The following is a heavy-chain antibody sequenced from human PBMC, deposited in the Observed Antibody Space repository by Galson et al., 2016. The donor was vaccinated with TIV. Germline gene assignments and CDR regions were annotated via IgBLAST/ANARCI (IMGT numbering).Heavy chain of an antibody. D-gene: IGHD3-3*01. CDR3: AISRDMDYLLEIYDMDL. CDR1: GHRFTSKW. V-gene: IGHV5-10-1*01. J-gene: IGHJ6*02. CDR2: IDLSDSYT. Sequence: QSGAEVKKPGESLRISCKGSGHRFTSKWISWVRQMPGKGLEWMGKIDLSDSYTNYSPSFQGHVTLSVDKSISTAYLQWSSLRASDTAMYYCAISRDMDYLLEIYDMDLWGQGTTVTVSS.